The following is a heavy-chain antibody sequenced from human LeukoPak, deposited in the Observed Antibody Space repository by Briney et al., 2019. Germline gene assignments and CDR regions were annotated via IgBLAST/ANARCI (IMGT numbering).Heavy chain of an antibody. V-gene: IGHV4-59*04. CDR3: ARQTGSGLFILP. CDR2: IYYSGST. D-gene: IGHD3/OR15-3a*01. Sequence: SETLSLTCTVSGGSISSYYWSWIRQPPGKGLEWIGYIYYSGSTYYNPSLKSRVTISVDTSKNQFSLRLTSVTAADTAVYYCARQTGSGLFILPGGQGTLVTVSS. CDR1: GGSISSYY. J-gene: IGHJ4*02.